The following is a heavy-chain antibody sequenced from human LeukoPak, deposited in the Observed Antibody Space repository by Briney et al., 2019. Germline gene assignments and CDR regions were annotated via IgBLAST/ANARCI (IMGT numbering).Heavy chain of an antibody. D-gene: IGHD6-13*01. CDR1: GGSISSYY. CDR3: ARQLAAACTAGFDY. CDR2: IYTTGST. Sequence: SETLSLTCTVSGGSISSYYWSWIRQPGGKGREGIGRIYTTGSTNYNPSLESRVTMSVDTSKNQFCLKLGSVPAADTAVYYCARQLAAACTAGFDYWGQGTLVTVSS. J-gene: IGHJ4*02. V-gene: IGHV4-4*07.